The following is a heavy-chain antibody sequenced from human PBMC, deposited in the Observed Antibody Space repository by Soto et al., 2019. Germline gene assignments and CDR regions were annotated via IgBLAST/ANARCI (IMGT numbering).Heavy chain of an antibody. CDR1: GFSLSTSGVG. D-gene: IGHD3-3*01. Sequence: QITLKESGPTLVKPTQTLTLTCTFSGFSLSTSGVGVGWIRQPPGKALEWLALIYWDDDKRYSPSLKSRLTLTKDTPKNQVALTMTNMGPVDTATYYCAHRSGLRFLEGFWRRGAFDIWGQGTMVTVSS. CDR3: AHRSGLRFLEGFWRRGAFDI. J-gene: IGHJ3*02. V-gene: IGHV2-5*02. CDR2: IYWDDDK.